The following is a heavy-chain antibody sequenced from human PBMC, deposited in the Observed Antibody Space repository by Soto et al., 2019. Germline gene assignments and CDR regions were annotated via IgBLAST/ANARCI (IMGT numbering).Heavy chain of an antibody. CDR2: IFSGGST. V-gene: IGHV3-53*04. CDR1: GFSVSDNY. Sequence: EVQLVESGGGLVQPGGSLRLACAASGFSVSDNYMNWVRQAAGKGLEWVSVIFSGGSTYYADSVKGRFTISRHNSENTLYLQMSTLKVEDPAVYYCKSRDSWGRGTLVTVSS. J-gene: IGHJ4*02. CDR3: KSRDS.